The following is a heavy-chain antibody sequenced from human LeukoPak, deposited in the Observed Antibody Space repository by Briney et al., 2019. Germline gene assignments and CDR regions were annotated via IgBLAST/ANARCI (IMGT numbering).Heavy chain of an antibody. V-gene: IGHV4-39*07. Sequence: SETLSLTWTVAGGSISSSSYYWGWIRQPPGTGLEWIGSIYYSGSTYYNPSLKSRVTISVDTSKNQFSLKLSSVTAADTAVYYCARLVGWLQSGNYWGQGTLVTVSS. CDR2: IYYSGST. D-gene: IGHD5-24*01. CDR3: ARLVGWLQSGNY. CDR1: GGSISSSSYY. J-gene: IGHJ4*02.